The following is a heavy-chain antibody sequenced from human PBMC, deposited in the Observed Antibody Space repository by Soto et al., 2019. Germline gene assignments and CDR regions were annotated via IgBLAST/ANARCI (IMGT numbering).Heavy chain of an antibody. V-gene: IGHV3-11*06. CDR3: ARDPHLFY. D-gene: IGHD3-10*01. Sequence: RGSLLLSWVTSVFTFSYYYMSWIRQAPGKGLEWVSYISSSSSYTNYADSVKGRFTISRDNAKNSLYLQMNSLRAEDTSVYYCARDPHLFYWAQGTLVTVSS. J-gene: IGHJ4*02. CDR2: ISSSSSYT. CDR1: VFTFSYYY.